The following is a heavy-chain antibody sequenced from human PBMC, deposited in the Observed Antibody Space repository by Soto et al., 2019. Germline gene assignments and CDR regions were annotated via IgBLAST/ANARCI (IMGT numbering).Heavy chain of an antibody. J-gene: IGHJ5*02. CDR1: GFTLSEYS. D-gene: IGHD3-9*01. CDR3: VKVSTFYDILTGYYSTNFFDP. CDR2: ISSDGDIT. Sequence: GGSLRLSCSASGFTLSEYSMHWVRQAPGKGLQYVSTISSDGDITYYADSVKGRFTISRDNSKNTLYLQMNSLRPEDTAVYYCVKVSTFYDILTGYYSTNFFDPWGQGTLVTVSS. V-gene: IGHV3-64D*06.